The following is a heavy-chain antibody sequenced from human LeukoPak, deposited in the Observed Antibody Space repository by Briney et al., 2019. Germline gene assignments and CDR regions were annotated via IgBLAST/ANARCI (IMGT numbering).Heavy chain of an antibody. J-gene: IGHJ4*02. CDR3: ASWTTVTTAFDY. CDR1: GVSISSGDYY. V-gene: IGHV4-61*02. D-gene: IGHD4-17*01. Sequence: PSQTLSLTCTVSGVSISSGDYYWSWIRQPAGKGLEWIGRIYTSGSTNYNPSLKSRVTMSVDTSKNQFSLKLSSVTAADTAVYYCASWTTVTTAFDYWGQGTLVTVSS. CDR2: IYTSGST.